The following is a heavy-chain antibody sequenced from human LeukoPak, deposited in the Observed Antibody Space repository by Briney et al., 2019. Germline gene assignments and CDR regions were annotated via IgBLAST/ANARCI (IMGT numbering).Heavy chain of an antibody. J-gene: IGHJ4*02. CDR2: ISGSGGST. D-gene: IGHD2-15*01. CDR1: GFTFSSYA. Sequence: PGGSLRLSCAASGFTFSSYAMSWVRQAPGKGLEGVSAISGSGGSTYYADSVQGRFTISRGNSKSTLCLQMNSLRAEDTAVYYCAKQLGYCSDGSCYFPYWGQGTLVTVSS. V-gene: IGHV3-23*01. CDR3: AKQLGYCSDGSCYFPY.